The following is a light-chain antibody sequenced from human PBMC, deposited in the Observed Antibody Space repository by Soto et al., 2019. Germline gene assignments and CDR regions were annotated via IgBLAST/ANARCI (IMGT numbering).Light chain of an antibody. V-gene: IGKV3-15*01. CDR1: ESVSSN. Sequence: EVVMTQSPATLSVSPGERATLSCMASESVSSNLAWYQQRPGQAPRLVIYGASTRATGIPARFSGSGSGTEFSLTISSLQSEDFAVYYCQQYSKCPITFGQGTRLEIK. CDR3: QQYSKCPIT. J-gene: IGKJ5*01. CDR2: GAS.